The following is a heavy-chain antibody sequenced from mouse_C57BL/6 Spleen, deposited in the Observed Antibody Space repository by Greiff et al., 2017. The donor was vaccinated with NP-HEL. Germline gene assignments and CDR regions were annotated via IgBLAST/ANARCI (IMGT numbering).Heavy chain of an antibody. J-gene: IGHJ4*01. CDR3: ARRYYSNYGSYAMDY. CDR2: IYPGSGST. D-gene: IGHD2-5*01. Sequence: VQLQQPGAELVKPGASVKMSCKASGYTFTSYWITWVKQRPGQGLEWIGDIYPGSGSTNYNEKFKSKATLTVDTSSSTAYMQLSSLTSEDSAVYYCARRYYSNYGSYAMDYWGQGTSVTVSS. CDR1: GYTFTSYW. V-gene: IGHV1-55*01.